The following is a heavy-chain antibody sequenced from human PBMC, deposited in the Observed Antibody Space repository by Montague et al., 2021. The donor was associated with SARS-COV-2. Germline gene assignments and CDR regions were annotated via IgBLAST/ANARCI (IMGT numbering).Heavy chain of an antibody. J-gene: IGHJ6*02. CDR3: VTFKYCPSSSCAVAHDYLYSGMDV. CDR2: INIDGSGT. D-gene: IGHD2/OR15-2a*01. CDR1: GFIFSNYW. Sequence: SLRLSCAASGFIFSNYWMHWVRQAPGKGLVWVSRINIDGSGTTYADPVRGRFTISRDNAKNSLYLRMNRLRSDDTAIYYCVTFKYCPSSSCAVAHDYLYSGMDVWGQGTTVTVSS. V-gene: IGHV3-74*01.